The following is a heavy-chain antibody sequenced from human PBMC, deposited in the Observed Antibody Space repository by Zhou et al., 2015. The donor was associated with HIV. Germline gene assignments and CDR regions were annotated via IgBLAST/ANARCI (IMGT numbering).Heavy chain of an antibody. Sequence: QVQLVQSGAEVKKPGSSVKVSCKASGGTFSSYAISWVRQAPGQGLEWMGGIIPIFGTANYAQKFQGRVTITADESTSTAYMELSSLRSEDTAVYYCATGVCSTSCYYYYYYYMDVWGKGTTVTVSS. CDR2: IIPIFGTA. V-gene: IGHV1-69*01. CDR3: ATGVCSTSCYYYYYYYMDV. CDR1: GGTFSSYA. J-gene: IGHJ6*03. D-gene: IGHD2-2*01.